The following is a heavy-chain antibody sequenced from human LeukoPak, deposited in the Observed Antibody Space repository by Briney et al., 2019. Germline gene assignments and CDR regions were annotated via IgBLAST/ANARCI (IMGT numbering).Heavy chain of an antibody. Sequence: SETLSLTWTVSGGSISSYYWSWIRQPAGKGLEWIGRIYTSGGTNYNPSLKSRVTMSVDTSKNQFSLKLSSVTAADTAVYYCAREGPIAAAGYSANDAFDIWGQGTMVTVSS. D-gene: IGHD6-13*01. V-gene: IGHV4-4*07. CDR1: GGSISSYY. J-gene: IGHJ3*02. CDR3: AREGPIAAAGYSANDAFDI. CDR2: IYTSGGT.